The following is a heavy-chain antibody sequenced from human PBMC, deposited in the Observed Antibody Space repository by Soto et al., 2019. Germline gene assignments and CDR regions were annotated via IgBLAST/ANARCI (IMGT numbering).Heavy chain of an antibody. CDR1: GFTFSSYA. V-gene: IGHV3-23*01. D-gene: IGHD2-2*01. J-gene: IGHJ4*02. CDR3: ARLPIMDDGIVLVRVGVFDY. CDR2: ISGSGGST. Sequence: PGGSLRLSCAASGFTFSSYAMIWVRQAPGKGLEWVSAISGSGGSTYYADSVKGRFTISRDNSKNTLGSVTAADTAVYYCARLPIMDDGIVLVRVGVFDYWGQGTLVTVSS.